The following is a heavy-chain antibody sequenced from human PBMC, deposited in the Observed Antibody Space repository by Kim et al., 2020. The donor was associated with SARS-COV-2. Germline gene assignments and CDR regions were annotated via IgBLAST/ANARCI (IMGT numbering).Heavy chain of an antibody. CDR3: ARSLSNSWVDY. CDR2: IYYSGST. Sequence: SETLSLTCTVSGGSISSSSYYWGWIRQPPGKGLEWIGSIYYSGSTYYNPSLKSRVTISVDTSKNQFSLKLSSVTAADTAVYYCARSLSNSWVDYWGQGTLVTVSS. CDR1: GGSISSSSYY. J-gene: IGHJ4*02. D-gene: IGHD6-13*01. V-gene: IGHV4-39*01.